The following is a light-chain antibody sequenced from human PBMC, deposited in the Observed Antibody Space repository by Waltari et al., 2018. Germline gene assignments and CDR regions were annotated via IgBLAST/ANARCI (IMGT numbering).Light chain of an antibody. CDR3: SSYTSSSTYVV. J-gene: IGLJ2*01. V-gene: IGLV2-14*03. CDR1: SSYVGYYNH. CDR2: DVS. Sequence: QSALPQPASVSGSPGPSITISCTGTSSYVGYYNHVPCYQRHPRKSPKLIIFDVSNRPSGVSNRFSGSKSGDTASLTIAGLQAEDEADYYCSSYTSSSTYVVFGGGTKLTVL.